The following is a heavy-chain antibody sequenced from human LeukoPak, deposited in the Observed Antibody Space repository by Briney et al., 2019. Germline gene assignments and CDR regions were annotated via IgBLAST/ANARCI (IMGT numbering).Heavy chain of an antibody. V-gene: IGHV4-59*11. CDR1: GGSISSHY. J-gene: IGHJ6*03. CDR3: ARLYDSSGYYSYYYYMDV. D-gene: IGHD3-22*01. Sequence: PSETLSLTCTVSGGSISSHYWSWIRQPPGKGLEWIGYIYYSRSTNYNPSLKSRVTISVDTSKNQFSLKLSSVTAADTAVYYCARLYDSSGYYSYYYYMDVWGKGTTVTVSS. CDR2: IYYSRST.